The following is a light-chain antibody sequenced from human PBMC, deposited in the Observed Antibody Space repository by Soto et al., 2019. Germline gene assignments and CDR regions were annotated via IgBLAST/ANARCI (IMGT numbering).Light chain of an antibody. CDR1: SSDIGGNS. CDR3: GSWDSSLSAYV. Sequence: QSVMTQPPSVSAAPGQKVTISCSGSSSDIGGNSVSWYQQLPGTAPKLLIYGDNKRPSGIPDRFSGSKSGTSATLGITGFQTGDEADYYCGSWDSSLSAYVFGTGIQLTVL. J-gene: IGLJ1*01. V-gene: IGLV1-51*01. CDR2: GDN.